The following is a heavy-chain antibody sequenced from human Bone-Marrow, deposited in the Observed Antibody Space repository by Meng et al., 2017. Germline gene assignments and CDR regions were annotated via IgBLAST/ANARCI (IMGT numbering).Heavy chain of an antibody. CDR1: GFTFSSYS. J-gene: IGHJ4*02. Sequence: GESLKISCAASGFTFSSYSMNWVRQAPGKGLEWVSSISSSSSYIYYADSVKGRFTISRDNAKNSLYLQMNSLRAEDTAVYYCAGTFGGVIVIPSGYWGQGTLVTVSS. V-gene: IGHV3-21*01. D-gene: IGHD3-16*02. CDR2: ISSSSSYI. CDR3: AGTFGGVIVIPSGY.